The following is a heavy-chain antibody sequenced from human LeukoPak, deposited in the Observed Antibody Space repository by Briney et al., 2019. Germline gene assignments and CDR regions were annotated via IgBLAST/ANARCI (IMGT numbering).Heavy chain of an antibody. CDR1: GGSFSGYY. J-gene: IGHJ4*02. D-gene: IGHD2-2*01. CDR3: ARGLGGVPAAYYFDY. V-gene: IGHV4-34*01. CDR2: INHSGST. Sequence: PSETLSLTCAVYGGSFSGYYWSWIRQPPGKGLEWIGEINHSGSTNYNPSLKSRVTISVDTSKNQFSLKLSSVNAADTAVYYCARGLGGVPAAYYFDYWGQGTLVTVSS.